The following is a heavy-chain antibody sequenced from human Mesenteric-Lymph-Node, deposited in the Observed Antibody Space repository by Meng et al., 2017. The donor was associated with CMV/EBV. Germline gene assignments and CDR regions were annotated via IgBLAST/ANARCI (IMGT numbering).Heavy chain of an antibody. CDR3: AVRWSSGNYYYFDY. V-gene: IGHV1-2*06. J-gene: IGHJ4*02. CDR1: GYTFTGSY. D-gene: IGHD3-10*01. CDR2: INPNSGGT. Sequence: KAFGYTFTGSYMHWVRQAPGQGLEWMGRINPNSGGTNYAQNFQGRVTVTRDTSISTTYMELSRLRSDDTAVYYCAVRWSSGNYYYFDYWGQGTLVTVSS.